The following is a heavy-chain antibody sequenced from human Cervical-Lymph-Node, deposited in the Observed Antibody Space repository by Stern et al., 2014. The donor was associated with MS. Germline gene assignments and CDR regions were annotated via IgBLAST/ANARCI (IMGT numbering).Heavy chain of an antibody. CDR3: ARVFYSAYESLGYGMDV. V-gene: IGHV1-69*01. CDR2: VIPIFGTP. D-gene: IGHD5-12*01. Sequence: VHLVESGAEMKKPGSSVRVSCKASGGTFTSFVINWVRQAPGQGLEWMGGVIPIFGTPIYAQKFQGRVTITANESTSTAYMELSSLRSEDTAVYYCARVFYSAYESLGYGMDVWGQGTTVTVSS. CDR1: GGTFTSFV. J-gene: IGHJ6*02.